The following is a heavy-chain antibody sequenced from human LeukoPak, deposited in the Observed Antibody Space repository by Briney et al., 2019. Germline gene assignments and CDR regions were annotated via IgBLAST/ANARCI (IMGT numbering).Heavy chain of an antibody. V-gene: IGHV3-64D*06. J-gene: IGHJ4*02. CDR2: ISSNGGIT. Sequence: GGSLSLSCSASGFTFSSYPMHWVRQAPGKGLQYVSAISSNGGITYYADSVKDRFTISRDNSKNTLYLQMSSLRAEDMAVYYCVKVSVTGTSVDYWGQGTLVTVSS. CDR3: VKVSVTGTSVDY. CDR1: GFTFSSYP. D-gene: IGHD6-19*01.